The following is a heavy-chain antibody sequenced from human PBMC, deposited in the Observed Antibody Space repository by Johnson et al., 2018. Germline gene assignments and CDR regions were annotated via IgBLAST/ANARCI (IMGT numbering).Heavy chain of an antibody. CDR1: GFTFDDYA. Sequence: VQLVQSGGGLVQPGRSLRLSCAASGFTFDDYAMHWVRQAPGKGLEWVSGISWNSGSIGYADAVKGRFTISRDNAKKSLYLQMNSLRAEDTAVYYCARVTSYYDILTEPLEHYYMDVWGKGTTVTVSS. V-gene: IGHV3-9*01. J-gene: IGHJ6*03. CDR2: ISWNSGSI. D-gene: IGHD3-9*01. CDR3: ARVTSYYDILTEPLEHYYMDV.